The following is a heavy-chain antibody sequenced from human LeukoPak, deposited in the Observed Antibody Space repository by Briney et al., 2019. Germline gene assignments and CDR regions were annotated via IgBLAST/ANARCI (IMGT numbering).Heavy chain of an antibody. J-gene: IGHJ4*02. CDR2: INPNSGGT. V-gene: IGHV1-2*02. D-gene: IGHD3-3*01. CDR1: GYTFTGYY. Sequence: ASVKVSCKASGYTFTGYYMHWVRQAPGQGLEWMGWINPNSGGTNYAQKFQGRVTISADKSISTAYLQRSSLKASDTAMYYCASYDFWSGRYFDYWGQGTLVTVSS. CDR3: ASYDFWSGRYFDY.